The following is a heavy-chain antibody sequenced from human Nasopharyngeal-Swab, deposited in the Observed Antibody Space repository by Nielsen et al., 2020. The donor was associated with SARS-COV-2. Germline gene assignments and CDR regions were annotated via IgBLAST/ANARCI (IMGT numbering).Heavy chain of an antibody. J-gene: IGHJ4*02. Sequence: GESLKISCAASGFTFSSYGMHWVRQAPGKGLEWVAVISYDGSNKYYADSVKGRFTISRDNSKNTLSLQMNSLRAEDTAVYHCARVMSGSYVSPFDYWGQGTLVTVSS. V-gene: IGHV3-30*03. CDR1: GFTFSSYG. CDR3: ARVMSGSYVSPFDY. CDR2: ISYDGSNK. D-gene: IGHD5-18*01.